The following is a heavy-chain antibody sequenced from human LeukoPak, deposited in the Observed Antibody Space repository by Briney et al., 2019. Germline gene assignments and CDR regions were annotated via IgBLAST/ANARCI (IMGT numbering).Heavy chain of an antibody. CDR1: GGTFSSYA. CDR3: ARAPTKVTAIRAWFDP. J-gene: IGHJ5*02. V-gene: IGHV1-69*13. CDR2: IIPIFGTA. D-gene: IGHD2-21*02. Sequence: SVKVSCKASGGTFSSYAISWVRQAPGQGLEWMGGIIPIFGTANYAQKFQGRVTTTADESTSTAYMELSSLRSEDTAVYYCARAPTKVTAIRAWFDPWGQGTLVTVSS.